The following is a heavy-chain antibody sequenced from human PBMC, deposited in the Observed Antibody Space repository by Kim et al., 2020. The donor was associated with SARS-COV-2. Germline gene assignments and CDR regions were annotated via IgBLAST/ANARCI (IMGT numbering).Heavy chain of an antibody. D-gene: IGHD1-26*01. J-gene: IGHJ6*02. V-gene: IGHV3-30*01. Sequence: VKGRFTSSRDNSMNTLYLQMNSLRPEVTAVYYCARGSNSWSSKYSYGMDVWGQGTTVTVSS. CDR3: ARGSNSWSSKYSYGMDV.